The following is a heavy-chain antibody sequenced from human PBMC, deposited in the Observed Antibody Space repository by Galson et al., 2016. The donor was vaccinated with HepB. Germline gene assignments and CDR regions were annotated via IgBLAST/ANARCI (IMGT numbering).Heavy chain of an antibody. Sequence: SLRLSCAASGFTFSGSAIHWVRQASGKGLEWVGRIRGKAHSHATAYAAPVQGRFTISRDDSKNTAYLQMNSLKTEDTAVYYCSRVGGPVPLDYWGQGTLVTVSS. D-gene: IGHD1-26*01. V-gene: IGHV3-73*01. J-gene: IGHJ4*02. CDR1: GFTFSGSA. CDR2: IRGKAHSHAT. CDR3: SRVGGPVPLDY.